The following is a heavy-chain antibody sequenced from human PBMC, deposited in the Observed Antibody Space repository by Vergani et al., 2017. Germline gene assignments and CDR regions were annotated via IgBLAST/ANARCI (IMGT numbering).Heavy chain of an antibody. Sequence: QVQLVQSGAEVKKPGASVKVSCKASGYTFTGYYMHWVRQAPGQGREWMGWINPNSGGTNYAQKFQGRVTMTRDTSISTAYMELSRLRSDDTAVYYCARMERELLAGKAFDIWGQGTMVTVSS. J-gene: IGHJ3*02. CDR1: GYTFTGYY. CDR2: INPNSGGT. D-gene: IGHD1-26*01. V-gene: IGHV1-2*02. CDR3: ARMERELLAGKAFDI.